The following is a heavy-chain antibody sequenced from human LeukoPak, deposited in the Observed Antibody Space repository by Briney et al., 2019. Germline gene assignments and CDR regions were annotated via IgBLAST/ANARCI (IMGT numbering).Heavy chain of an antibody. CDR3: ARGSPIVATDLVDY. J-gene: IGHJ4*02. CDR2: INPNSGGT. D-gene: IGHD5-12*01. V-gene: IGHV1-2*02. CDR1: GYTFAGYY. Sequence: ASVKVSCKASGYTFAGYYMHWVRQAPGQGLEWMGWINPNSGGTNYAQNFQGRVAMTGDTSITTAYMELSRLRSDDTAVYYCARGSPIVATDLVDYWGQGTLVTVSS.